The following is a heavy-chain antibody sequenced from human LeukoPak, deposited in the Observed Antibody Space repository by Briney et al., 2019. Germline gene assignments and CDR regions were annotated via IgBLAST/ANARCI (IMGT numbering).Heavy chain of an antibody. CDR2: IIPILGIA. V-gene: IGHV1-69*04. D-gene: IGHD6-13*01. CDR3: AREGIAAAGSYYYYGMDV. J-gene: IGHJ6*02. Sequence: ASVKVSCKASGGTFSSYAISWVRQAPGQGLEWMGRIIPILGIANYAQKFQGRVTITADKSTSTAYMELSSLRSEDTAVYYCAREGIAAAGSYYYYGMDVWGQGTTVTVSS. CDR1: GGTFSSYA.